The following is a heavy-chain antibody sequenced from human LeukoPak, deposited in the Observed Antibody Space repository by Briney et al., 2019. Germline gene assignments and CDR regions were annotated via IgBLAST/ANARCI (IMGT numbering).Heavy chain of an antibody. D-gene: IGHD3-3*01. Sequence: GGSLRLSCAASGFTFSDYNMNWVRPPPGEGVEWVSYISSTSSTIYYEDSVKGRFTISRDNAKHSLYLQMNSLRVEDTAVYYCTRDFLEDSLWGQGTLVTVSS. J-gene: IGHJ4*02. V-gene: IGHV3-48*01. CDR2: ISSTSSTI. CDR1: GFTFSDYN. CDR3: TRDFLEDSL.